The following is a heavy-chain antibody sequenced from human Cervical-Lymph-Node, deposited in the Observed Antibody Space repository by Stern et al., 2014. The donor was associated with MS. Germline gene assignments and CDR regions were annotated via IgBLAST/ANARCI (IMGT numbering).Heavy chain of an antibody. CDR1: GFSLSTSGMR. CDR2: IEWDDDK. CDR3: AGTRREGNNIYAFDM. J-gene: IGHJ3*02. D-gene: IGHD5-24*01. Sequence: QVTLKESGPALVKPTQTLTLTCTFSGFSLSTSGMRVSWIRQPPGKALEWLARIEWDDDKFYSTSLKTRLTISKDTSKNQVGLTRTNRDPVDTAMYYCAGTRREGNNIYAFDMGAQGTMFTVSS. V-gene: IGHV2-70*04.